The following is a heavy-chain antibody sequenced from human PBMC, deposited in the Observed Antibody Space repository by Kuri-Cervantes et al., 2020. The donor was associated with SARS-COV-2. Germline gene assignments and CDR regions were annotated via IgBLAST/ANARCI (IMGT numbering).Heavy chain of an antibody. CDR3: VRDGDHWNFDY. Sequence: GGSLRLSCAASGFTFSSYAMSWVRQAPGKGLEWVSVISGSGGSTYYADSVKGRFTISRDNAKNMLFLQMNSLRAEDTAVYYCVRDGDHWNFDYWGQGTLVTVSS. J-gene: IGHJ4*02. CDR2: ISGSGGST. D-gene: IGHD1-1*01. V-gene: IGHV3-23*01. CDR1: GFTFSSYA.